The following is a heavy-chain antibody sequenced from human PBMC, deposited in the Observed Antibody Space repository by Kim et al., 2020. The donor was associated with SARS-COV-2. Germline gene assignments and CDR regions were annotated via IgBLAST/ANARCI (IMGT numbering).Heavy chain of an antibody. J-gene: IGHJ3*02. CDR3: AGKIVVVVAATPDYAFDI. CDR2: IYYSGST. CDR1: GGSISSSSYY. D-gene: IGHD2-15*01. Sequence: SETLSLTCTVSGGSISSSSYYWGWIRQPPGKGLEWIGSIYYSGSTYYNPSLKSRVTISVDTSKNQFSLKLSSVTAADTAVYYCAGKIVVVVAATPDYAFDIWGQGTMVTVSS. V-gene: IGHV4-39*07.